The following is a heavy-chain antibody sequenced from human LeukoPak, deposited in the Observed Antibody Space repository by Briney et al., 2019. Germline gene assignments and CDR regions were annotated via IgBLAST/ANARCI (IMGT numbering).Heavy chain of an antibody. CDR2: IYSGGST. Sequence: GGSLRLSCAASGFTVSSNYMSWVRQAPGKGLEWVSVIYSGGSTYYADSVKGRFTISRDNSKNTLYLQMNSLRAEDTAVYYCARVYGSSGGPMDVWGNGTTVTISS. V-gene: IGHV3-53*01. D-gene: IGHD3-10*01. CDR3: ARVYGSSGGPMDV. J-gene: IGHJ6*03. CDR1: GFTVSSNY.